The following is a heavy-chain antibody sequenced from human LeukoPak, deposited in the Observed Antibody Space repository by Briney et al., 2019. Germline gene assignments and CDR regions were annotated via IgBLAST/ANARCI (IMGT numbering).Heavy chain of an antibody. D-gene: IGHD3-9*01. CDR3: AKTAPYDILTGYLDY. CDR1: GFTFRTFG. J-gene: IGHJ4*02. Sequence: PGGSLRLSCVGSGFTFRTFGMHWVRQAPGKGLEWVAVISYDGSNKYYVDSEKGRLTISRDNSKNTLYLQMNSLRAEDTAVYYCAKTAPYDILTGYLDYWGRGTLVTVSS. V-gene: IGHV3-30*18. CDR2: ISYDGSNK.